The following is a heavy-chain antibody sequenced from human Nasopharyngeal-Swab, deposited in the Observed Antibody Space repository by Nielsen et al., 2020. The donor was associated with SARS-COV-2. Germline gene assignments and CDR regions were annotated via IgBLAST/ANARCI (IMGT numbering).Heavy chain of an antibody. CDR2: ISSSSSTI. CDR1: GFAFSSYS. CDR3: ARDGATIFGVVIKKRTYYYYYDMDV. Sequence: GGSLRLSCAASGFAFSSYSMNWVRQAPGKGLEWVSYISSSSSTIYYADSVKGRFTISRDNAKNSLYLQMNSLRAEDTAVYYCARDGATIFGVVIKKRTYYYYYDMDVWGQGTTVTVSS. D-gene: IGHD3-3*01. V-gene: IGHV3-48*01. J-gene: IGHJ6*02.